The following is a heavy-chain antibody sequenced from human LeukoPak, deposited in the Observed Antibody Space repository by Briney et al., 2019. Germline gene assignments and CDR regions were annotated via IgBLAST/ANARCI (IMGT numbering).Heavy chain of an antibody. V-gene: IGHV1-18*01. CDR3: AKHITIFGVALDAFDI. Sequence: ASVKVSCKASGYTFTSYGISWVRQAAGQGLEWMGWISAYNGNTNYAQKLQGRVTMTTDTSTSTAYMELRSLRSDDTAVYYCAKHITIFGVALDAFDIWGQGTMVTVSP. CDR2: ISAYNGNT. J-gene: IGHJ3*02. D-gene: IGHD3-3*01. CDR1: GYTFTSYG.